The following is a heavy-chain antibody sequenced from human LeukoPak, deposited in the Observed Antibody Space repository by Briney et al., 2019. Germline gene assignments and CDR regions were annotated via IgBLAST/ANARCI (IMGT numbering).Heavy chain of an antibody. J-gene: IGHJ4*02. CDR1: GFTFSSYG. D-gene: IGHD3-22*01. CDR2: ISYDGSNK. CDR3: ARESDSSGAYYFDY. V-gene: IGHV3-30*03. Sequence: GGSLRLSCAASGFTFSSYGMHWVRQAPGKGLEWVAVISYDGSNKYYAGSVKGRFTISRDNSKNTLYLQMNSLRAEDTAVYYCARESDSSGAYYFDYWGQGTLVTVSS.